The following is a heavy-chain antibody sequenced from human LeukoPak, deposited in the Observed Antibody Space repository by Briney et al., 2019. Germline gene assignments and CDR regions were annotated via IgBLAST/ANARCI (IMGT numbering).Heavy chain of an antibody. V-gene: IGHV3-49*04. Sequence: GGSLRLSCTASGFTFGDYAMSWVRQAPGKGLEGVGFIRSKAYGGTPEYAASVKGRFTISRDDSKSIAYLQMNSLKTEDTAVYYCTRVVSGSYFIPPDSWGQGTLVTVSS. CDR2: IRSKAYGGTP. CDR3: TRVVSGSYFIPPDS. D-gene: IGHD1-26*01. CDR1: GFTFGDYA. J-gene: IGHJ4*02.